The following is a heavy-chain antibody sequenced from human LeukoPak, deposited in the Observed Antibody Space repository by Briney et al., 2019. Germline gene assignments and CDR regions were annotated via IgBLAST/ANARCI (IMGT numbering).Heavy chain of an antibody. V-gene: IGHV4-4*09. CDR1: GGSISSYY. CDR2: IYTSGST. Sequence: SETLSLTCTVSGGSISSYYWSWIRQPPGKGLEWIGYIYTSGSTNYNPSLKSRVTISVDTSKNQFSLKLSSVTVADTAVYYCASPYYYDSSGYYYDRFAFDIWGQGTMVTVSS. J-gene: IGHJ3*02. CDR3: ASPYYYDSSGYYYDRFAFDI. D-gene: IGHD3-22*01.